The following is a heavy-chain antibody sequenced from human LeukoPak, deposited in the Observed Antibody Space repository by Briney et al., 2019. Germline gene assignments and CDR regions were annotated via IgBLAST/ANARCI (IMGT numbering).Heavy chain of an antibody. CDR1: GFTFSSYA. J-gene: IGHJ4*02. CDR2: ISYDGSNK. V-gene: IGHV3-30-3*01. D-gene: IGHD3-9*01. CDR3: ARDRRGPYYDILTGYFGY. Sequence: PGRSLRLSCAASGFTFSSYAMHWVRQAPGKGLEWVAVISYDGSNKYYADSVKGRFTISRDNSKNMLYLQMNSLRAEDTAVYYCARDRRGPYYDILTGYFGYWGQGTLVTVSS.